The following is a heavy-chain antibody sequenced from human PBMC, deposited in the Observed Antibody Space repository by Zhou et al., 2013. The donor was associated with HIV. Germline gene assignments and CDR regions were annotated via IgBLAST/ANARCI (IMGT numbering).Heavy chain of an antibody. CDR3: TRGSRYCTTSCTRNYYMDV. D-gene: IGHD2-8*01. J-gene: IGHJ6*03. V-gene: IGHV1-8*01. CDR1: GYTFTSYD. Sequence: QVQLVQSGAEVKKPGASVKVSCKASGYTFTSYDINWVRQATGQGLEWMGWINPNSGNAGYAQKFQGRVTITRNTSIGTAYMELTSLTSEDTAVYYCTRGSRYCTTSCTRNYYMDVWAKGPRSPSP. CDR2: INPNSGNA.